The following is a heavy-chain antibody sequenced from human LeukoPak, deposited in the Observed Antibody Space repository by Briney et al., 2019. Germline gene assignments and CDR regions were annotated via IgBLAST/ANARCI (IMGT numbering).Heavy chain of an antibody. J-gene: IGHJ4*02. CDR3: TKVRSGSSSWALRVFDY. D-gene: IGHD6-13*01. Sequence: GGSLRLSCAVSGFTFSIEAMGWVRQLPGGGLEWVSTISPAGGTTYYAESMKGRFTISRDNSKSTLYLQMNSLRVEDTAVYYCTKVRSGSSSWALRVFDYWGQGALVTVSS. CDR1: GFTFSIEA. V-gene: IGHV3-23*01. CDR2: ISPAGGTT.